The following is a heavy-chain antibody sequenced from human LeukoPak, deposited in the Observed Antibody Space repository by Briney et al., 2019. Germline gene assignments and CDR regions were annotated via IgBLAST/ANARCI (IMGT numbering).Heavy chain of an antibody. V-gene: IGHV3-48*01. CDR3: AKVIVVVSILGAFDI. CDR1: GFTFSDYS. Sequence: GGSLRLSCAASGFTFSDYSMNWVRQAPGKGLEDLSYINSDGKTTWYADSVKGRFTASRDNAKNSLYLQMNSLRAEDTAVYFCAKVIVVVSILGAFDIWGQGTMVTVSS. CDR2: INSDGKTT. D-gene: IGHD3-22*01. J-gene: IGHJ3*02.